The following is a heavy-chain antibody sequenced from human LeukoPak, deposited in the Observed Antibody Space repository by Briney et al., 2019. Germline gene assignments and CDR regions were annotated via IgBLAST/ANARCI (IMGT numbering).Heavy chain of an antibody. CDR1: GGSFSGYY. D-gene: IGHD3-16*01. J-gene: IGHJ4*02. Sequence: PSETLSLTCAVYGGSFSGYYWSWIRQPPGKGLEWIGEINHSGSTNYNPSLKSRVTISVDTSKNQFSLKLSSVTAADTAVYYCARGLIRYYFDYWGQGTLVTVSS. V-gene: IGHV4-34*01. CDR3: ARGLIRYYFDY. CDR2: INHSGST.